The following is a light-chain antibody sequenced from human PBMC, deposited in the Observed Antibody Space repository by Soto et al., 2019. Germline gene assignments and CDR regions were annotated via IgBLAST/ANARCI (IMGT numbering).Light chain of an antibody. CDR1: SSDVGSYNL. Sequence: QSVLTQPASVSGSPGQSITISCTGTSSDVGSYNLVSWYQQHPGKAPKLMIYEVSKRSSGVSNRFSGSKSGNTASLTISGLQAEDEADYYCCSYAGSSTSVVFGGGTKVTVL. V-gene: IGLV2-23*02. CDR2: EVS. CDR3: CSYAGSSTSVV. J-gene: IGLJ2*01.